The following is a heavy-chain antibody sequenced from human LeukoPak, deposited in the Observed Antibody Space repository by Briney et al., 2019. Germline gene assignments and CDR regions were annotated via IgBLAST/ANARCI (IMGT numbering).Heavy chain of an antibody. CDR1: GFTFSSYS. Sequence: GGSLRLSCAASGFTFSSYSMNWVRQAPGKGLEWVAVIWYDGSNKYYADSVKGRFTISRDNSKNTLYLQMNSLRAEDTAVYYCARDGPAYCGGDCYWDYWGQGTLVTVSP. CDR2: IWYDGSNK. CDR3: ARDGPAYCGGDCYWDY. V-gene: IGHV3-33*08. D-gene: IGHD2-21*02. J-gene: IGHJ4*02.